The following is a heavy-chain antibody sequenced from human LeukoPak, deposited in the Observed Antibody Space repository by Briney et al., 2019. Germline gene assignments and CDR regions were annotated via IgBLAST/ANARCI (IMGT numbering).Heavy chain of an antibody. CDR1: GFTFSSYA. V-gene: IGHV3-23*01. D-gene: IGHD3-22*01. Sequence: GGSLRLSCAASGFTFSSYAMSWVRQAPGKGLEWVSAISGSGGSIYYADSVKGRFTISRDNSKNTLYLQMNSLRAEDTAVYYCAKVTTYYYDSSGYLNYYYMDVWGKGTTVTVSS. J-gene: IGHJ6*03. CDR3: AKVTTYYYDSSGYLNYYYMDV. CDR2: ISGSGGSI.